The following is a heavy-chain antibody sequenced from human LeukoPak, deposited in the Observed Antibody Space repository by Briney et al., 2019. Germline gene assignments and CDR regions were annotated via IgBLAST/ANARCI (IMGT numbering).Heavy chain of an antibody. Sequence: GGSLRLSCTASGFTFTTYSMDWVRQAPGKGLEWVSSIDNSGTYIYYADSVKGRFTISRDNSKNTLYLQMNSLRAEDTAVYYCAKDRLGAAAGTYYWGQGTLVTVSS. CDR3: AKDRLGAAAGTYY. J-gene: IGHJ4*02. CDR1: GFTFTTYS. V-gene: IGHV3-21*04. CDR2: IDNSGTYI. D-gene: IGHD6-13*01.